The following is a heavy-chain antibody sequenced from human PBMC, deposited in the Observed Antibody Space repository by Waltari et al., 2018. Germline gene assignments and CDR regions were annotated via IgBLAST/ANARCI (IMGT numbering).Heavy chain of an antibody. Sequence: EVQLVESGGGLVKPGGSLRLSCAASGLTFSHYWMHWVRQAPGKGLLWVSRIRSDGSITTYADSVKGRFTISRDNAKNTLYLQMNSLRTEDTAVYYCARERSVASDYWGQGTLVTVSS. CDR1: GLTFSHYW. CDR3: ARERSVASDY. V-gene: IGHV3-74*01. J-gene: IGHJ4*02. D-gene: IGHD6-19*01. CDR2: IRSDGSIT.